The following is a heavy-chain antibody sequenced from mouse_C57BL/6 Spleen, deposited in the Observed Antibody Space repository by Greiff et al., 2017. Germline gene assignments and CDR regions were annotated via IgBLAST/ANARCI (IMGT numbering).Heavy chain of an antibody. CDR2: IDPENGDT. J-gene: IGHJ3*01. Sequence: EVKLVESGAELVRPGASVKLSCTASGFNIKDDYMHWVKQRPEQGLEWIGWIDPENGDTEYASKFQGKATITADTSSNTAYLQLSSLTSEDTAVYYCTTAIYYGLAWFAYWGQGTLVTVSA. D-gene: IGHD2-1*01. CDR1: GFNIKDDY. V-gene: IGHV14-4*01. CDR3: TTAIYYGLAWFAY.